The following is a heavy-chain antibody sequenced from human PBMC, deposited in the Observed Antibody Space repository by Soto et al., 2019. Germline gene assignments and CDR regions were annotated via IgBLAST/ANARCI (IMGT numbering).Heavy chain of an antibody. CDR1: GYTFTNFG. D-gene: IGHD5-12*01. CDR3: ARGGGYDSLDS. V-gene: IGHV1-18*01. Sequence: QVLLVQSGTEVKKPWASVKVSCKASGYTFTNFGIGWVRQAPGQGLEYMGWNSTNNGNTNYAQKLQGRVTMTTDTSTSTAYMELRSLRSDDTAVYYCARGGGYDSLDSWGQGTLVTVSS. CDR2: NSTNNGNT. J-gene: IGHJ4*02.